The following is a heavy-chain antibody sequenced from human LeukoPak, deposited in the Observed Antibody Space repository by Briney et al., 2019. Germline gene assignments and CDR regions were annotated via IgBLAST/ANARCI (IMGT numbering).Heavy chain of an antibody. V-gene: IGHV4-61*02. CDR1: GGSISSGSYY. CDR2: IYTSGST. J-gene: IGHJ5*02. Sequence: SETLSLTCTVSGGSISSGSYYWSWLRQPAGKGLEWLGRIYTSGSTNYNPSLKSRVTISVDTSKNQFSLKLSSVTAADTAVYYCARGTYYYDSSGYYRWGQGTLVTVSS. CDR3: ARGTYYYDSSGYYR. D-gene: IGHD3-22*01.